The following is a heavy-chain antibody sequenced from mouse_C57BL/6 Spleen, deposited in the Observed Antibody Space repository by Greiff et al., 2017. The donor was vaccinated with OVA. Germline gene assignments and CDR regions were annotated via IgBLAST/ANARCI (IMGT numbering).Heavy chain of an antibody. D-gene: IGHD1-1*01. Sequence: EVKLEESGPGLVKPSQSLSLTCSVTGYSITSGYYWNWIRQFPGNKLEWMGYISYDGSNNYNPSLKNRISITRDTSKNTFFLKLNSVTTEATATYYCARDLGGSSHWGQGTTLTVSS. V-gene: IGHV3-6*01. CDR1: GYSITSGYY. CDR3: ARDLGGSSH. J-gene: IGHJ2*01. CDR2: ISYDGSN.